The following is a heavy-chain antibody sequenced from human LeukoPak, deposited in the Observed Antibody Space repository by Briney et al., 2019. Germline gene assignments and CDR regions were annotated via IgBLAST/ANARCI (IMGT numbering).Heavy chain of an antibody. D-gene: IGHD2-21*02. CDR3: ARPRGGDCYSCAFDI. J-gene: IGHJ3*02. CDR1: GYSFTSYW. V-gene: IGHV5-51*01. CDR2: IYPGDSDT. Sequence: GESLKISCQGSGYSFTSYWIGWVRQMPGKGLEWMGIIYPGDSDTRYSPSFQGQVTISADKSISTAYLQWSSLKASDTAMYYCARPRGGDCYSCAFDIWGQGTMVTVSS.